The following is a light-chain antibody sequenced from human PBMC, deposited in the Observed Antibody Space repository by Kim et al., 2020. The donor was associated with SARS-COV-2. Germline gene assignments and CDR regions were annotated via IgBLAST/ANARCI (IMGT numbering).Light chain of an antibody. CDR3: QVWDSSSDHPV. CDR1: IIGTKS. J-gene: IGLJ2*01. CDR2: YDS. Sequence: PGKTASITCGGNIIGTKSVHWYQQRPGQAPVLVIYYDSDRPSGIPERFSGSNSGNTASLTISRVEAGDEADYYCQVWDSSSDHPVFGGGTQLTVL. V-gene: IGLV3-21*04.